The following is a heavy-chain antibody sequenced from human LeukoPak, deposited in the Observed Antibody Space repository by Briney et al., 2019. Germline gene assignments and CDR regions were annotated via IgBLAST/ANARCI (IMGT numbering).Heavy chain of an antibody. Sequence: AGSLTLSCVAAGFTFRSDAMKWVRQAPGKGQKRVSGISGSGGSTYYADSVKGRFSISRDNSKNTVYLQMSSLRAEDTAIYYCAKDRGAAANRYFDYWGQGTLVTVSS. CDR2: ISGSGGST. D-gene: IGHD2/OR15-2a*01. V-gene: IGHV3-23*01. CDR3: AKDRGAAANRYFDY. J-gene: IGHJ4*02. CDR1: GFTFRSDA.